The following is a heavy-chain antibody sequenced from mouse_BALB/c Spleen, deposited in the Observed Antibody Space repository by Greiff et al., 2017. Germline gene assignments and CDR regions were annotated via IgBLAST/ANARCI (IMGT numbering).Heavy chain of an antibody. CDR3: TARSYANSYFDY. CDR1: GFNIKDYY. D-gene: IGHD2-1*01. Sequence: VQLLQSGAELVRSGASVKLSCTASGFNIKDYYMHWVKQRPEQGLEWIGWIDPENGDTEYDPKFQGKATMTADTSSNTAYLQLSSLTSEDTAVYYITARSYANSYFDYWGQGTTLTVAS. J-gene: IGHJ2*01. CDR2: IDPENGDT. V-gene: IGHV14-4*02.